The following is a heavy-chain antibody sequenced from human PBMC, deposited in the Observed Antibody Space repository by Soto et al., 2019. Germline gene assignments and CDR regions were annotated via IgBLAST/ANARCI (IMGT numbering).Heavy chain of an antibody. CDR1: GFTFSSYA. CDR3: AKDRGGCSSTSCPPRVFDY. CDR2: ISGSGGST. D-gene: IGHD2-2*01. Sequence: EVQLLESGGGLVQPGGSLRLSCAASGFTFSSYAMSWVRQAPGKGLEWVSGISGSGGSTYYADSVKGRFTISRDNSKNPLYLQRNSLRAEDTAVYYCAKDRGGCSSTSCPPRVFDYWGQGTLVTVSS. J-gene: IGHJ4*02. V-gene: IGHV3-23*01.